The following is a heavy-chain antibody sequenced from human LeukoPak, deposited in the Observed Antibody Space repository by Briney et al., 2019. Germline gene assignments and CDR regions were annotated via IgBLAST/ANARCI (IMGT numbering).Heavy chain of an antibody. V-gene: IGHV3-21*01. J-gene: IGHJ4*02. CDR3: TRVLYYDSTGCFGLGY. Sequence: GGSLRLSCAASGFIFRNYTMNWVRQAPGKGLEWVSSISPGGSNIVYADSVKGRFTISRDNAKNSLYLQMNSLRAEDTAVYYCTRVLYYDSTGCFGLGYWGQRTLVTASS. D-gene: IGHD3-22*01. CDR1: GFIFRNYT. CDR2: ISPGGSNI.